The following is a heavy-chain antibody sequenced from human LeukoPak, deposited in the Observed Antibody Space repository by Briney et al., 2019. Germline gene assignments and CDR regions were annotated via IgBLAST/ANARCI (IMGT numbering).Heavy chain of an antibody. CDR1: GFTFSLYS. Sequence: GGSLRLSCAASGFTFSLYSILWVRQAPGKGLEWVSGISGGGRSIYYTDSVKGRLTLSRDNLKSTLILQMSGLRAEDTAVYYCVKGQEDLEWFYEYWGQGSLVAVSS. D-gene: IGHD3-3*01. V-gene: IGHV3-23*01. J-gene: IGHJ4*02. CDR3: VKGQEDLEWFYEY. CDR2: ISGGGRSI.